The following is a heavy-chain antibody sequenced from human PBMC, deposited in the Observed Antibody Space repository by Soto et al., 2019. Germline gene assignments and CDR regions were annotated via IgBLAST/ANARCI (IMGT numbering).Heavy chain of an antibody. CDR1: GFTFTNHG. Sequence: QLVQSGGGVVQPGRSLRLSCATSGFTFTNHGIHWVRQAPGKGLEWVAIIWYDGSNKYYADSVKGRFTISRDNSKNTVYLQMNSLRGEDTAVYYCAKDEPSGSLNFKEWGQGTLVTVSS. V-gene: IGHV3-33*06. D-gene: IGHD1-26*01. CDR2: IWYDGSNK. CDR3: AKDEPSGSLNFKE. J-gene: IGHJ1*01.